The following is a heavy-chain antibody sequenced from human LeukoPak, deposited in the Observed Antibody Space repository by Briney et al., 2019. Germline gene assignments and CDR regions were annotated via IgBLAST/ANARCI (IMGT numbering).Heavy chain of an antibody. CDR1: GFTFSNYW. CDR3: ARDKRSGESSEIDY. J-gene: IGHJ4*02. D-gene: IGHD3-10*01. V-gene: IGHV3-74*01. Sequence: GGSLRLSCAASGFTFSNYWVHWVRHAPGKGLVWVSRINRDGSTRHYADSVKGRFTVFRDNAKNTLNLQMNSLRAKDTAVYYCARDKRSGESSEIDYWGQGTLVTVSS. CDR2: INRDGSTR.